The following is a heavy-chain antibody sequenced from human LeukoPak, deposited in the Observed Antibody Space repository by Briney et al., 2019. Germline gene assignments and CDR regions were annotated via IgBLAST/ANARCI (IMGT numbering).Heavy chain of an antibody. Sequence: SETLSLTCTVSGGSISSYYWSWIRQPAGKGLEWIGRIYTSGSTSYNPSVKRRVTMSVDTSKNQFSLKLSSVTAADTAVYYCARYASTAFDIWGQGTMVTVSS. CDR2: IYTSGST. J-gene: IGHJ3*02. CDR3: ARYASTAFDI. D-gene: IGHD2-2*01. V-gene: IGHV4-4*07. CDR1: GGSISSYY.